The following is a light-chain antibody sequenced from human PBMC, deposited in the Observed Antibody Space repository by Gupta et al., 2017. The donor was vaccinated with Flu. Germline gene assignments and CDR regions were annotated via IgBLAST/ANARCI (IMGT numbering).Light chain of an antibody. J-gene: IGKJ1*01. Sequence: AIRMTPSPSSFSASTGDRVTITCRASQGISSYLAWYQQKPGKAPKLLIYAASTLQSGVPSRFSGSGSGTDFTLPISCLQSEDFATYYCQQYYSYPWTFGQGTKVEIK. CDR2: AAS. CDR3: QQYYSYPWT. V-gene: IGKV1-8*01. CDR1: QGISSY.